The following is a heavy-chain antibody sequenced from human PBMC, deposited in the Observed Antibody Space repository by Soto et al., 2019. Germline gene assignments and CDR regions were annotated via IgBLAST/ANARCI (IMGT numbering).Heavy chain of an antibody. Sequence: QMQLQESGPRLVKPSETLSIACVVSGASISSNDHWTWLRQPPGKGLECIGEVSRSGSANYNPSLKNRVTLAVDKSKNHFSLEVTSVTAADTAIYFCARGGYWRFDSWGEGTLVTVS. D-gene: IGHD1-1*01. CDR3: ARGGYWRFDS. CDR1: GASISSNDH. J-gene: IGHJ5*01. V-gene: IGHV4-4*02. CDR2: VSRSGSA.